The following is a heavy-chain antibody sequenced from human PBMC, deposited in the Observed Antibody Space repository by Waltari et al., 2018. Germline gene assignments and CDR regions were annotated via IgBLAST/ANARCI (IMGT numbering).Heavy chain of an antibody. Sequence: QLQRVQFGAEVKKPGSSVNVHGKASGGTFSCYATTWVGHPPEPVVEWRGGRIIPIFGTGNYAQKFQGRIPITADEPTSTAYMELSSLRSEDTAVYYCARWGYYGSGRTNKYYYYYGMDVWGQGTTVTVSS. D-gene: IGHD3-10*01. CDR1: GGTFSCYA. V-gene: IGHV1-69*18. CDR3: ARWGYYGSGRTNKYYYYYGMDV. J-gene: IGHJ6*02. CDR2: IIPIFGTG.